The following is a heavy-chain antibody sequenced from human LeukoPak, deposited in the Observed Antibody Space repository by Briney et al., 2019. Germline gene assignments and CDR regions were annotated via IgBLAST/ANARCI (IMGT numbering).Heavy chain of an antibody. Sequence: GGSLRLSCAASGFTFTSYWMTWVRQAPGKGLEWVSSFTGAAGNIQYADSVKGRFTLSRDSSKETMYLQMNSLRVDDTAMYFCAAGGGNTFNPWGQGILVTVSS. CDR1: GFTFTSYW. D-gene: IGHD1-14*01. J-gene: IGHJ5*02. V-gene: IGHV3-23*01. CDR3: AAGGGNTFNP. CDR2: FTGAAGNI.